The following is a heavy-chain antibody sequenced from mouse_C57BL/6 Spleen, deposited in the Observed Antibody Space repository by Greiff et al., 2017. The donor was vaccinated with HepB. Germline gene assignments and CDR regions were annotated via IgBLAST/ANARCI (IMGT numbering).Heavy chain of an antibody. J-gene: IGHJ3*01. CDR3: ATLYWGFAY. V-gene: IGHV2-6*01. CDR2: IWGVGST. D-gene: IGHD2-1*01. Sequence: VHLVESGPGLVAPSPCLSIPCTVSGFSLTSYGVDWVRQSPGKGLEWLGVIWGVGSTNYNSALKSRLSISKDNSKSQVFLKMNSLQTDDTAMYYCATLYWGFAYWGQGTLVTVSA. CDR1: GFSLTSYG.